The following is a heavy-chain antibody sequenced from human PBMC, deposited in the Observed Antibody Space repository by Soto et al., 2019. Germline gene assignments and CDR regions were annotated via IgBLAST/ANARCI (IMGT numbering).Heavy chain of an antibody. J-gene: IGHJ4*02. CDR3: ARDTSSSAIDY. Sequence: PSETLSLTCAVYGGSFSGYYWSWIRQLPGKGLEWIGEIYDSGSTDYNPSLKSRVTISVDTSKNQFSLKLSSVTAADTAVYYCARDTSSSAIDYWGQGTLVTVSS. CDR1: GGSFSGYY. V-gene: IGHV4-34*09. CDR2: IYDSGST. D-gene: IGHD6-6*01.